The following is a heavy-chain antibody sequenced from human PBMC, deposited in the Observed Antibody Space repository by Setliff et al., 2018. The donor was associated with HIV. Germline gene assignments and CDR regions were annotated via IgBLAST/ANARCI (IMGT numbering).Heavy chain of an antibody. D-gene: IGHD5-12*01. CDR3: TRGRDGYNWASVAFDI. CDR1: GFTFGDYA. J-gene: IGHJ3*02. CDR2: IRSKAYGGTT. Sequence: PGGSLRPSCTASGFTFGDYAMSWVRPAPGKGLEWVGFIRSKAYGGTTEYAASVNGRFTISRVDSKSIAYLQMNSLKTEDTAVYYCTRGRDGYNWASVAFDIWGQGTMVTV. V-gene: IGHV3-49*04.